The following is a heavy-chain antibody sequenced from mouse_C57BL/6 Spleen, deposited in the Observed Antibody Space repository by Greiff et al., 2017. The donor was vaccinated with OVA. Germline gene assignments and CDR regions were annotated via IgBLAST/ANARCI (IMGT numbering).Heavy chain of an antibody. Sequence: QVQLQQPGAELVMPGASVKLSCKASGYTFTSYWMHWVKQRPGQGLEWIGEIDPSDSYTNYNQKFKGKSTLTVDKSSSTAYMQLSSLTSEDSAVYYCARCYDGYESLFADWGQGTLVTVSA. CDR2: IDPSDSYT. D-gene: IGHD2-2*01. CDR3: ARCYDGYESLFAD. V-gene: IGHV1-69*01. J-gene: IGHJ3*01. CDR1: GYTFTSYW.